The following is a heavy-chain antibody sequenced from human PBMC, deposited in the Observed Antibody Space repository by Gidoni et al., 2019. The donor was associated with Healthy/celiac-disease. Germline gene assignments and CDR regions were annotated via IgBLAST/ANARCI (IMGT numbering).Heavy chain of an antibody. Sequence: EVQLVESGGGLVQPGRSLRLSCTASGFTFGDYAMSWFRQAPGTGLEWVGFIRSKAYGGTTEYAASVKGRFTISRDDSKSIAYLQMNSLKTEDTAVYYCTRKWGERWLHQRRVYGMDVWGQGTTVTVSS. V-gene: IGHV3-49*03. D-gene: IGHD3-16*01. CDR1: GFTFGDYA. CDR2: IRSKAYGGTT. CDR3: TRKWGERWLHQRRVYGMDV. J-gene: IGHJ6*02.